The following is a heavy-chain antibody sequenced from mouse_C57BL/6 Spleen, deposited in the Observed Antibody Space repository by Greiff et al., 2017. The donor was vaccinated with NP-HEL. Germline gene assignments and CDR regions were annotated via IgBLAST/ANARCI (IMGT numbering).Heavy chain of an antibody. Sequence: QVHVKQPGAELVKPGASVKMSCKASGYTFTSYWITWVKQRPGQGLEWIGDIYPGSGSPNYNEKFKSKATRTLDTSSSTAYMQLSSLTSEDSAVYYCARRGYDGYFDYWGQGTTLTVSS. D-gene: IGHD2-2*01. V-gene: IGHV1-55*01. CDR3: ARRGYDGYFDY. CDR2: IYPGSGSP. J-gene: IGHJ2*01. CDR1: GYTFTSYW.